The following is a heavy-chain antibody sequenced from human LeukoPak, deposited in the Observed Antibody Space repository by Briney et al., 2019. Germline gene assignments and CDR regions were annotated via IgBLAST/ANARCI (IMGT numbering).Heavy chain of an antibody. CDR2: IYYSGST. V-gene: IGHV4-59*12. CDR3: ARTVAEEAFDI. Sequence: KTSETLSLTCTVSGGSISGYYWSWIRQAPGKGLEWIGYIYYSGSTNYNPSLKSRVTMSVDTSKNQFSLKLSSVTAADTAVYYCARTVAEEAFDIWGQGTMVTVSS. D-gene: IGHD6-19*01. J-gene: IGHJ3*02. CDR1: GGSISGYY.